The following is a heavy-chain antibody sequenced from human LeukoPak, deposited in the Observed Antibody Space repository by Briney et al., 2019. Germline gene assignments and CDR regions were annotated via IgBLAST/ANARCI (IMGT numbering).Heavy chain of an antibody. CDR2: INPNSGGT. CDR3: ARDTSDFWSGYYSSGAFDI. V-gene: IGHV1-2*06. D-gene: IGHD3-3*01. J-gene: IGHJ3*02. Sequence: GASVKVSCKASGYTFTGYYMHWVRQAPGQGLGWMGRINPNSGGTNYEQKFQGRVTMTRDTSISTAYVELSRLRSDDTAVYYCARDTSDFWSGYYSSGAFDIWGQGTMVTVSS. CDR1: GYTFTGYY.